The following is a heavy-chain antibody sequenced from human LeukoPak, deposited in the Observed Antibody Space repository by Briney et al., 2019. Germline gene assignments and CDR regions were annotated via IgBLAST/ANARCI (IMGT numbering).Heavy chain of an antibody. CDR3: ARYDMNKFFDY. D-gene: IGHD3-9*01. CDR2: ICYSGST. J-gene: IGHJ4*02. V-gene: IGHV4-59*01. CDR1: GGSISTYY. Sequence: SETLSLTCTVSGGSISTYYWSWIRQPPGKGLEWIEFICYSGSTNYNPSLKSRVTMSVDTSKNQFSLKLSSVTAADTAMYYCARYDMNKFFDYWGQGILVTVSS.